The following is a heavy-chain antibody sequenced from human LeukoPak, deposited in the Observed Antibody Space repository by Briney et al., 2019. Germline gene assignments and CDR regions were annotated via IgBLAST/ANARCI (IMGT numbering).Heavy chain of an antibody. D-gene: IGHD3-3*01. CDR1: GFTFSSNA. CDR2: ISYDGSNK. V-gene: IGHV3-30*03. J-gene: IGHJ4*02. CDR3: ARSLFSSGGYSVSIFGAPTLY. Sequence: GGSLRLSCAASGFTFSSNAMHWVRQAPGKGLEWVAVISYDGSNKYYADSVKGRFTISRDSSKNTLYLQMNSLRAEDTALYYCARSLFSSGGYSVSIFGAPTLYWGQGALVTVSS.